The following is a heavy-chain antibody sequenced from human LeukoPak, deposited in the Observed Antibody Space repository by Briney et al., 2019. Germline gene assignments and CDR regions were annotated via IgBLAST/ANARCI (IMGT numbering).Heavy chain of an antibody. CDR2: INHSGST. Sequence: SSETLSLTCAVYGGSFSGYYWSWIRQPPGKGLEWIGEINHSGSTNYNPSLKSRVTMSVDTSKNQFSLKLSSVTAADTAVYYCARGLIRTIAAAGTLLFGPWGQGTLVTVSS. CDR1: GGSFSGYY. V-gene: IGHV4-34*01. CDR3: ARGLIRTIAAAGTLLFGP. J-gene: IGHJ5*02. D-gene: IGHD6-13*01.